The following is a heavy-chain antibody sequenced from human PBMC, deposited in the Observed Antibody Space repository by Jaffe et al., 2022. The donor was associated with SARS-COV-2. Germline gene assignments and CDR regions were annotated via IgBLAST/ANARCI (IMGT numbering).Heavy chain of an antibody. V-gene: IGHV4-39*01. D-gene: IGHD3-3*01. Sequence: QLQLQESGPGLVKPSETLSLTCTVSGGSISSSSYYWGWIRQPPGKGLEWIGSIYYSGSTYYNPSLKSRVTISVDTSKNQFSLKLSSVTAADTAVYYCARHPPHYDFWSGYSVHINWGMDVWGQGTTVTVSS. CDR3: ARHPPHYDFWSGYSVHINWGMDV. J-gene: IGHJ6*02. CDR1: GGSISSSSYY. CDR2: IYYSGST.